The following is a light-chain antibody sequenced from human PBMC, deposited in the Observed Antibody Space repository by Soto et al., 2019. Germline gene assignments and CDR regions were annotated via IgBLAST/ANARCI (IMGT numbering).Light chain of an antibody. J-gene: IGKJ1*01. CDR2: GAS. Sequence: AIEMTQSPSSLSASVGDTVTITCRASQGIGKDLAWFQQRPGKAPKLLIYGASGLQNGVPSRFSGSGSGTDFTLTISGLQHEDFATYFCLQDFNYPWTFGQGTKVEI. CDR3: LQDFNYPWT. CDR1: QGIGKD. V-gene: IGKV1-6*01.